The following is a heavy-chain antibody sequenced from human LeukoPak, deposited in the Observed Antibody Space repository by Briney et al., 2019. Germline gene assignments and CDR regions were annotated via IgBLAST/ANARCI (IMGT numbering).Heavy chain of an antibody. Sequence: SETLSLTCTVSGGSISSSSYYWGWIRPAPGKGLGGVGSIYYSGSTYYNPSLKSRLTISVDTSKNQSSLKLSSVTAADTAVYYCARQLGYCSSTSCYADKVDYWGQGTLVTVSS. V-gene: IGHV4-39*01. CDR2: IYYSGST. D-gene: IGHD2-2*01. J-gene: IGHJ4*02. CDR3: ARQLGYCSSTSCYADKVDY. CDR1: GGSISSSSYY.